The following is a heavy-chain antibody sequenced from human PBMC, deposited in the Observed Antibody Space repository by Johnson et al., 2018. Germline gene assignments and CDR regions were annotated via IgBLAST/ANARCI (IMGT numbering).Heavy chain of an antibody. J-gene: IGHJ1*01. CDR3: VREGWRPPEYLQY. CDR1: GFSFSLYA. D-gene: IGHD5-24*01. CDR2: ISYDGSDK. V-gene: IGHV3-30*14. Sequence: QVQLVESGGGVVEPWRSLRLSCVASGFSFSLYAVHWVRQASGKGLEWVAFISYDGSDKNYVDSVKGRFSMSRDNAKNTLYLQMNSLSPEATAVYYCVREGWRPPEYLQYWGQGTLVTVSS.